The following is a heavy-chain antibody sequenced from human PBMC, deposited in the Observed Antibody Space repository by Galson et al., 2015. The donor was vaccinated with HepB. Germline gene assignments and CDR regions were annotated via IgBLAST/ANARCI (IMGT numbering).Heavy chain of an antibody. D-gene: IGHD5-18*01. CDR1: GYTFTGCY. Sequence: SVKVSCKASGYTFTGCYMHWVRQAPGQGLEWMGWINPNSGGTNYAQKFQGRVTMTRDTSISTAYMELSRLRSDDTAVYYCARRYSVGNIKYNWFDPWGQGTLVTVSS. CDR2: INPNSGGT. J-gene: IGHJ5*02. CDR3: ARRYSVGNIKYNWFDP. V-gene: IGHV1-2*02.